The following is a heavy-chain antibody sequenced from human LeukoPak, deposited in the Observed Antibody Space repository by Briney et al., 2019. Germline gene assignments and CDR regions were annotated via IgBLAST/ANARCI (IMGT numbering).Heavy chain of an antibody. V-gene: IGHV3-23*01. CDR2: IGGSGHTI. Sequence: GGSLRLSCAASGFTFSSYGMTWVRQAPGKGLEWVSAIGGSGHTIYYADSVKGRFTVSRDNSKNTLYLLMNSLRAEDTAIYYCAKIDNGVSDWGQGTLVIVSS. D-gene: IGHD2-8*01. CDR1: GFTFSSYG. CDR3: AKIDNGVSD. J-gene: IGHJ1*01.